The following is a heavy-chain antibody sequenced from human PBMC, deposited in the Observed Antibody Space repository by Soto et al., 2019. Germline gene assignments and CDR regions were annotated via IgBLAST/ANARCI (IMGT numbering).Heavy chain of an antibody. CDR3: ARGAGYPNWFDP. CDR1: GYTFTGYY. V-gene: IGHV1-2*04. CDR2: INPNSGGT. D-gene: IGHD1-1*01. J-gene: IGHJ5*02. Sequence: QVQLVQSGAEVKNPGASVKVSCKASGYTFTGYYMHWVRQAPGQGLEWMGWINPNSGGTKYAQQCQGWVPMTRDTSSSTAYMVLSRLRSDDTAVYYCARGAGYPNWFDPWGQGTLVTGYS.